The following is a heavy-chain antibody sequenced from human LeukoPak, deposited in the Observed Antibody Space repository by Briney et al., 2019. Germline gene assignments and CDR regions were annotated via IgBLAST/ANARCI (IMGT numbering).Heavy chain of an antibody. CDR1: GGTFSSYA. Sequence: ASVKVSCKASGGTFSSYAISWVRQAPGQGLEWMGGIIPIFGTANYAQKFQGRVTITADKSTSTAYMELSSLRSEDTAVYYCARTTYYDILTGPSTHYYMDVWGKGTTVTVSS. CDR2: IIPIFGTA. CDR3: ARTTYYDILTGPSTHYYMDV. D-gene: IGHD3-9*01. V-gene: IGHV1-69*06. J-gene: IGHJ6*03.